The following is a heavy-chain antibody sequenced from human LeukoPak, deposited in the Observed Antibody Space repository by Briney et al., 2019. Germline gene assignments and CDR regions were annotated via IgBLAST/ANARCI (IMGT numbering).Heavy chain of an antibody. J-gene: IGHJ4*02. CDR3: TASDHLYCSSISCHFDY. CDR2: IQSRTYGGAT. V-gene: IGHV3-49*04. CDR1: GFTFGDYG. Sequence: GGSLRLSCTASGFTFGDYGMSWVRQAPGKGLEWVGFIQSRTYGGATQYAASVKGRFTISRDDSKSIAFLQMNSLKTEDTAVYYCTASDHLYCSSISCHFDYWGQGTLVTVSS. D-gene: IGHD2-2*01.